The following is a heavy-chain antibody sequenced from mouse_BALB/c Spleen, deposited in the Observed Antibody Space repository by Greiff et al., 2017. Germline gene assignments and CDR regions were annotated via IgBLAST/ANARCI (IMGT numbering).Heavy chain of an antibody. CDR1: GYTFTSYW. Sequence: VQLQQSGAELAKPGASVKMSCKASGYTFTSYWMHWVKQRPGQGLEWIGYINPSTGYTEYNQKFKDKATLTADKSSSTAYMQLSSLTSEDSAVYYCARWLLRGGYFDVWGAGTTVTVSS. CDR3: ARWLLRGGYFDV. CDR2: INPSTGYT. D-gene: IGHD2-3*01. V-gene: IGHV1-7*01. J-gene: IGHJ1*01.